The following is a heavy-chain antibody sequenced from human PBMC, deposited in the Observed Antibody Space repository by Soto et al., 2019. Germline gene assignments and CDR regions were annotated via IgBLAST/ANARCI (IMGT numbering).Heavy chain of an antibody. J-gene: IGHJ3*02. Sequence: QITLKESGPTLVKPTQTLTLTCTFSGFSLSTSRVGVGWIRQPPGKGLEWLAFIYWDDDKRYSPSLKSRLTITKDTSKNQVVLTMTNMDPVDTATYYCAHSSAMIGMDTFDIWGQGTMVTVSS. CDR3: AHSSAMIGMDTFDI. D-gene: IGHD3-22*01. CDR2: IYWDDDK. V-gene: IGHV2-5*02. CDR1: GFSLSTSRVG.